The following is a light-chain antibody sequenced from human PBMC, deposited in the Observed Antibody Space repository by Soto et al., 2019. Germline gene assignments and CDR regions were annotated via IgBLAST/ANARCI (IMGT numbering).Light chain of an antibody. CDR3: CSYAGSSGLV. V-gene: IGLV2-23*01. J-gene: IGLJ3*02. CDR2: EGS. Sequence: QSVLTQPASVSGSPGQSITISCTGTSGDVGGYNLVSWYQQHPGKAPKFIIYEGSQRPSGVSNRFSGSKSGNTASLTISGLQAEDEADYYCCSYAGSSGLVFGGGTKLTVL. CDR1: SGDVGGYNL.